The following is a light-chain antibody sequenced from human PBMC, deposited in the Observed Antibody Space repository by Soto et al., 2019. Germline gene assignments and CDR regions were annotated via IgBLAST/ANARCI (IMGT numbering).Light chain of an antibody. CDR2: EVS. CDR3: SSYTSSSTLWV. CDR1: SSDVGGYNY. J-gene: IGLJ3*02. Sequence: QSALTQPASVSGSPGQSITISCTGTSSDVGGYNYVSWYQQHPGKAPKLMIYEVSNRPSGGSNRFSGSKSGNTASLTISGLQAEDEADYDCSSYTSSSTLWVFGGGTKLTVL. V-gene: IGLV2-14*01.